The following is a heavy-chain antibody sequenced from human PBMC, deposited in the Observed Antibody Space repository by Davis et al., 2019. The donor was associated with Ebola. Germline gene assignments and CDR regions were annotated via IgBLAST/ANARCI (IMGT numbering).Heavy chain of an antibody. CDR1: GGTFSSYA. V-gene: IGHV1-69*05. D-gene: IGHD1-14*01. Sequence: SVKVSCKASGGTFSSYAISWVRQAPGQGLEWMGGIIPIFGTANYAQKFQCRVTMTTDTSTSTAYMELRSLRSDDPAVYYCAVVDPENRTYYYYYGMDVWGQGTTVTVSS. CDR2: IIPIFGTA. J-gene: IGHJ6*02. CDR3: AVVDPENRTYYYYYGMDV.